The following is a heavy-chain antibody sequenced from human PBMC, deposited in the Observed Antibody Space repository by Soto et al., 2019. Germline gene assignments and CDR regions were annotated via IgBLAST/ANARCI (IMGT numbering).Heavy chain of an antibody. V-gene: IGHV3-74*01. CDR1: GFTFSSYW. CDR3: AKWGDCISISCYSHLMGYYYGMDV. CDR2: INSDGSTT. J-gene: IGHJ6*02. Sequence: PGGSLGLSCVASGFTFSSYWMHWVRQAPRKGLVWVSRINSDGSTTNYADSVKGRFTISRDNAKNTLYLQMNSLRAEDTAVYYCAKWGDCISISCYSHLMGYYYGMDVWGQGTTVTVSS. D-gene: IGHD2-2*01.